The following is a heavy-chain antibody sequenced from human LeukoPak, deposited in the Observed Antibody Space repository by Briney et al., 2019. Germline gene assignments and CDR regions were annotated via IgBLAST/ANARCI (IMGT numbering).Heavy chain of an antibody. CDR2: TSGSGGST. CDR3: TKTAPAAIYWFDP. Sequence: GGSRRLSCAASGFTFSSYAMTWVRQAPEKGLEWVSATSGSGGSTYYADSVKGRFTISRDNSKNTLYLQMNSLRAEDTAVYYCTKTAPAAIYWFDPWGQGTLVTVSS. V-gene: IGHV3-23*01. D-gene: IGHD2-2*02. CDR1: GFTFSSYA. J-gene: IGHJ5*02.